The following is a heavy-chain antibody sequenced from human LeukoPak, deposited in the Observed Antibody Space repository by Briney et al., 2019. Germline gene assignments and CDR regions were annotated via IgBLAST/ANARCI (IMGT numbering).Heavy chain of an antibody. D-gene: IGHD2-2*01. Sequence: SETLSLTCAVYGGSFSGYYWSWIRQPPGKGLEWIGEINHSGSTNYNPSLKSRVTISVDTSKNQFSLKLSSVTAADTAVYYCARGWTLGYCSSTSCSGRWFDPWGQGTLVTVSS. CDR3: ARGWTLGYCSSTSCSGRWFDP. V-gene: IGHV4-34*01. J-gene: IGHJ5*02. CDR1: GGSFSGYY. CDR2: INHSGST.